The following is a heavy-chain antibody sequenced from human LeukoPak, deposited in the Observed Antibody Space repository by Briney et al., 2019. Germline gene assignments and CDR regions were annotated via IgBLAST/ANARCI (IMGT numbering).Heavy chain of an antibody. CDR3: ARDPPGSYYGSY. CDR1: SFTFNRYS. D-gene: IGHD1-26*01. Sequence: GGSLTLFCAASSFTFNRYSMIWVRQAPGKGLEWVSSISSRSTHIFYTDSERGRFTIYRHSAEHSLSLQKNTMRAEHTAVYYFARDPPGSYYGSYWGQGTLVTVSS. CDR2: ISSRSTHI. V-gene: IGHV3-21*01. J-gene: IGHJ4*02.